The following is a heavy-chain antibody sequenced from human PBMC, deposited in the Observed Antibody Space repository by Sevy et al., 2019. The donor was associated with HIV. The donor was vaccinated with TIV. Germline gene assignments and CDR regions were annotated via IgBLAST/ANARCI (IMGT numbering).Heavy chain of an antibody. D-gene: IGHD5-18*01. CDR3: ARGKSGYGYALNY. CDR1: GFTVNSNY. CDR2: IYSDGIT. Sequence: GGSLRLSCAASGFTVNSNYMTWVRQAPGKGLEGVSVIYSDGITYHADSVKDRFTISRDNFKNTLYLQMNSLRAEDTAVYYCARGKSGYGYALNYWGQGTLVTVSS. J-gene: IGHJ4*02. V-gene: IGHV3-66*01.